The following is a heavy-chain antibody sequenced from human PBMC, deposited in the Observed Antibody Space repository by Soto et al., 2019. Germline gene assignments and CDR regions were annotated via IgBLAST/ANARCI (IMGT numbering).Heavy chain of an antibody. Sequence: SETLSLTCTVSGGSISSSSYYWGWIRQPPGKGLEWIGSIYYSGSTYYNPSLKSRVTISVDTSKNQFSLKLSSVTAADTAVYYCARTTTVVTPVFDYWGQGTLVTVSS. CDR2: IYYSGST. D-gene: IGHD4-17*01. CDR1: GGSISSSSYY. V-gene: IGHV4-39*01. CDR3: ARTTTVVTPVFDY. J-gene: IGHJ4*02.